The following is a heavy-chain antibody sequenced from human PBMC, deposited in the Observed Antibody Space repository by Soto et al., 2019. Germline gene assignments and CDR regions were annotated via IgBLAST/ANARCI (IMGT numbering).Heavy chain of an antibody. V-gene: IGHV4-30-2*01. Sequence: PSETLSLTCALSGGSISSGDYSWNWIRQPPGKGLEWIGYIYFGGSTYYNPSLQSRVTMSVDRSRNQFSLKLNSVTAADTAVYYCARVRREFDTSGPVDYCCQGTLVTVSS. CDR1: GGSISSGDYS. J-gene: IGHJ4*02. D-gene: IGHD3-10*01. CDR3: ARVRREFDTSGPVDY. CDR2: IYFGGST.